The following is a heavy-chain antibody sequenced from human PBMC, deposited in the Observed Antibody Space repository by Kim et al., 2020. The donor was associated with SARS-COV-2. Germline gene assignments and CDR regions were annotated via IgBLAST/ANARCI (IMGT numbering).Heavy chain of an antibody. CDR2: IWYDGSNK. Sequence: GGSLRLSCAASGFTFSSYGMHWVRQAPGKGLEWVAVIWYDGSNKYYADSVKGRFTISRDNSKNTLYLQMNSLRAEDTAVYYCARDERYYYDSSGYYFTYWGQGTLVTVSS. V-gene: IGHV3-33*01. CDR1: GFTFSSYG. J-gene: IGHJ4*02. D-gene: IGHD3-22*01. CDR3: ARDERYYYDSSGYYFTY.